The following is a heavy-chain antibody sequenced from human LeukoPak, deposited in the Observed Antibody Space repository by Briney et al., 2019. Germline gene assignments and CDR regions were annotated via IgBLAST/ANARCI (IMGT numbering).Heavy chain of an antibody. Sequence: GGSLRLSCAASGFTFSSYGTHWVRQAPGKGLEWVAFIRYDGSNKYYADSVKGRFTISRDNSKNTLYLQMNSLRAEDTAVYYCAKVVVAATRMFPTDAFDIWGQGTMVTVSS. V-gene: IGHV3-30*02. CDR1: GFTFSSYG. CDR3: AKVVVAATRMFPTDAFDI. J-gene: IGHJ3*02. CDR2: IRYDGSNK. D-gene: IGHD2-15*01.